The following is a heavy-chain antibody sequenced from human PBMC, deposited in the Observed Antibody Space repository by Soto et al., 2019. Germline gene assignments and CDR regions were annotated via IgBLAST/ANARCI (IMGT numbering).Heavy chain of an antibody. CDR2: IIPISDTT. CDR3: ARSQGSSTSLEIYYYYYYGMDV. V-gene: IGHV1-69*01. D-gene: IGHD2-2*01. J-gene: IGHJ6*02. CDR1: GGTFSSYA. Sequence: QVQLVQSGAEVKKPRSSVKVSCKASGGTFSSYAISWVRQAPGQGLEWMGGIIPISDTTNYAQKFQGRVTITADESTSTAYMELSSLRSEDTAVYYCARSQGSSTSLEIYYYYYYGMDVWGQGTMVTVSS.